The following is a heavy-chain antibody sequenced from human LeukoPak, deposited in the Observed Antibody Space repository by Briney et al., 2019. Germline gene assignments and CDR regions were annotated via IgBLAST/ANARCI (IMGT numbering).Heavy chain of an antibody. Sequence: PSETLSLTCAVYGGSFSGYYWSWIRQPPGKGLEWIGEINHSGSTNYNPSLKSRVTISVDTSKNQFSLKLSSVTAADTAVYYCAREWDYYYMDVWGKGTTATVSS. D-gene: IGHD1-26*01. J-gene: IGHJ6*03. CDR3: AREWDYYYMDV. CDR2: INHSGST. CDR1: GGSFSGYY. V-gene: IGHV4-34*01.